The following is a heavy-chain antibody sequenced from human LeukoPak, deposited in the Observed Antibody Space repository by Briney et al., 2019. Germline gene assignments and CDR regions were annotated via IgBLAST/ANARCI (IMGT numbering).Heavy chain of an antibody. CDR1: GGSISSYY. V-gene: IGHV4-4*07. J-gene: IGHJ3*02. Sequence: SETLSLTCTVSGGSISSYYWSWIRQPAGKGLEWIGRIYTRGSTNYNPSLKSRVTMSVDTSKNQFSLKLSSVTAADTAVYYCARVHDFWSGYYKGHAFDIWGQGTMVTVSS. CDR2: IYTRGST. D-gene: IGHD3-3*01. CDR3: ARVHDFWSGYYKGHAFDI.